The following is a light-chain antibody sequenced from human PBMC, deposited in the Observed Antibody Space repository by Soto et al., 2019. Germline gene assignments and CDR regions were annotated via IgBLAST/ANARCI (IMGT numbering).Light chain of an antibody. J-gene: IGLJ2*01. CDR3: CSYAGTYIPL. CDR1: SSDVGAYNF. CDR2: DVS. Sequence: QSALTQPRSVSGSPGQSVTISCTGTSSDVGAYNFVSWYQHNPGKAPNLLIFDVSARPSGVPDRFSGSKSANTASLTISGLQTEDEADYYCCSYAGTYIPLFGGGTKLTVL. V-gene: IGLV2-11*01.